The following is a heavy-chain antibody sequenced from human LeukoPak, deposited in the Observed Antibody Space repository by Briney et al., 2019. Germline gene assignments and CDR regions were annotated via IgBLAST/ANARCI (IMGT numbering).Heavy chain of an antibody. CDR2: IYYSGST. CDR3: ARGSSWSYYYYYGMDV. D-gene: IGHD6-13*01. Sequence: PSETLSLTCTVSGGSISSGGYYWSWIRQHPGKGPEWIGYIYYSGSTYYNPSLKSRVNISVDTSKNQFSLKLSSVTAADTAVYYCARGSSWSYYYYYGMDVWGQGTTVTVSS. J-gene: IGHJ6*02. CDR1: GGSISSGGYY. V-gene: IGHV4-31*03.